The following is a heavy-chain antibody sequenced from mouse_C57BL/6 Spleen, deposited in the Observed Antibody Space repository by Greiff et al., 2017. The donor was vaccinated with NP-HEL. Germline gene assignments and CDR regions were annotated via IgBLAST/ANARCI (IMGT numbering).Heavy chain of an antibody. J-gene: IGHJ3*01. V-gene: IGHV14-4*01. D-gene: IGHD2-2*01. Sequence: VQLQQSGAELVRPGASVKLSCTASGFNIKDDYMHWVKQRPEQGLEWIGWIDPENGDTEYASKFQGKATITADTSSNTAYLQLSSLTSEDTAVYYCTTSGYPFAYWGQGTLVTVSA. CDR2: IDPENGDT. CDR1: GFNIKDDY. CDR3: TTSGYPFAY.